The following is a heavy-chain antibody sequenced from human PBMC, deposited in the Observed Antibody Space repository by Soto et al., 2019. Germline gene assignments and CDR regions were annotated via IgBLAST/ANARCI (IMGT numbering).Heavy chain of an antibody. J-gene: IGHJ5*02. D-gene: IGHD3-9*01. CDR1: GFTFSSDG. Sequence: QVQLVESGGGVVQPGRSLRLSCAASGFTFSSDGMHWVRQAPGKGLEWVAVISYDGSEKYYADSAKGRFTITRDNSKNTVFLQMNSLRPEDTALYYCAKPKGADILCDTWGQGTLVTVSS. CDR2: ISYDGSEK. V-gene: IGHV3-30*18. CDR3: AKPKGADILCDT.